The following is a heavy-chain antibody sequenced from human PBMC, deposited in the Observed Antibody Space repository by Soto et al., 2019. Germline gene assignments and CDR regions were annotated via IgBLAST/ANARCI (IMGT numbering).Heavy chain of an antibody. J-gene: IGHJ6*02. D-gene: IGHD2-15*01. Sequence: GGSLTLSCAASAFTLSSYSMNWVRQAQGRWLEWDAAISGTSDYIYYADSVKSRFTNSRYNAKTSLYIQMNSLRAEDTSVYYCARDHRYCSGSSCRPYYYYYGMDVWGQGTTVTVSS. V-gene: IGHV3-21*01. CDR3: ARDHRYCSGSSCRPYYYYYGMDV. CDR2: ISGTSDYI. CDR1: AFTLSSYS.